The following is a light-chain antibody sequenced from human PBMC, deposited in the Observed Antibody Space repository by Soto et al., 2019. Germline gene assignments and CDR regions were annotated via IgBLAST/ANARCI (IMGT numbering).Light chain of an antibody. CDR1: TSDVGGYDR. CDR3: SSYTIKNTWV. CDR2: EVT. V-gene: IGLV2-14*01. J-gene: IGLJ3*02. Sequence: QSVLTQPASVTGSPGQSITISCTGTTSDVGGYDRVSWFQQYPGTAPKLMIYEVTNRPSGVSDRFSGSKSVNTASLTISGLQPEDEADYYCSSYTIKNTWVFGGGTK.